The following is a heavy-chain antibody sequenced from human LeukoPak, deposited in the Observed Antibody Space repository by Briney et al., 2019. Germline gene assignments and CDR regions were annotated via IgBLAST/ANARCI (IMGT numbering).Heavy chain of an antibody. J-gene: IGHJ5*02. CDR1: GGSFSGYY. Sequence: SETLSLTCAVYGGSFSGYYWSWIRQPPGKGLEWIGEINHSGSTNYNPSLKSRVTISVDTSKNQFSLKLSSVTAADTAVYYCARTGSYYNADTGWFDPWGQGTLVTVSS. D-gene: IGHD3-10*01. V-gene: IGHV4-34*01. CDR3: ARTGSYYNADTGWFDP. CDR2: INHSGST.